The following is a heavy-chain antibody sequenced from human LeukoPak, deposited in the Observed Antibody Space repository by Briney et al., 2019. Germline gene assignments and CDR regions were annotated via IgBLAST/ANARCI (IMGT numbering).Heavy chain of an antibody. CDR3: ARPGAAAGFGY. J-gene: IGHJ4*02. V-gene: IGHV1-8*02. CDR1: GYTFSSYD. D-gene: IGHD6-13*01. CDR2: MKPNSGNT. Sequence: ASVKVSCKASGYTFSSYDINWVRQAPGQGLEWMGWMKPNSGNTDSAQKFQGRVTMTTNTSINTAYMELSSLRSEDTAVYYYARPGAAAGFGYWGQGTLVTVSS.